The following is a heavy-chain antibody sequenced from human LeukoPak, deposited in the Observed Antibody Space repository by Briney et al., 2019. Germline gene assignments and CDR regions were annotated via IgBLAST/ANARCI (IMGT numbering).Heavy chain of an antibody. CDR2: INTKTGNP. Sequence: GASVKVSCKASGYTFTSYAMNWVRQAPGQGLEWMGWINTKTGNPTYAQDFTGRLVFLLDTSVSTAYLQISSLKAGDTAVYYCARVKEWGYTYGRPTNFFDYWGQGTLVTVSS. D-gene: IGHD5-18*01. J-gene: IGHJ4*02. CDR1: GYTFTSYA. CDR3: ARVKEWGYTYGRPTNFFDY. V-gene: IGHV7-4-1*02.